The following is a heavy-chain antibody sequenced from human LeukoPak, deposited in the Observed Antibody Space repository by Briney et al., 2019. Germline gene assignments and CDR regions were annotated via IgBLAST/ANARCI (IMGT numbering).Heavy chain of an antibody. CDR3: TTDRTFASGWFGKLVY. Sequence: GGSLRLSCAASGFTVSSNYMSWARQAPGKGLEWVGRIKRKSDGGTTDYAAPVKGRFTISRDDSKNTLYLQMNSLKTEDTAVYYCTTDRTFASGWFGKLVYWGQGTLVTVSS. CDR1: GFTVSSNY. J-gene: IGHJ4*02. CDR2: IKRKSDGGTT. V-gene: IGHV3-15*01. D-gene: IGHD3-10*01.